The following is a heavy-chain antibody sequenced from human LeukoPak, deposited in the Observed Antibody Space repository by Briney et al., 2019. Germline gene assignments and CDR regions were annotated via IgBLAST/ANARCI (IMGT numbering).Heavy chain of an antibody. CDR3: ARGRRSKLSDY. Sequence: PSETLSLTCAGYGGSLIGYHWSWIRQPPGKGLEWIGEINHSGSTNYNPSLKSRVTISVDTSKNQFSLKLSSVTAADTAVYYCARGRRSKLSDYWGQGTLVTVSS. CDR2: INHSGST. CDR1: GGSLIGYH. V-gene: IGHV4-34*01. D-gene: IGHD1-7*01. J-gene: IGHJ4*02.